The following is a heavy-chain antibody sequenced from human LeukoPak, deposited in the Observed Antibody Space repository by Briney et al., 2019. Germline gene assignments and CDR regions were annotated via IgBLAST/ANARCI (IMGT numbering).Heavy chain of an antibody. CDR1: GFTFSSYG. V-gene: IGHV3-30*02. J-gene: IGHJ4*02. Sequence: GGSLRLSCAASGFTFSSYGMHWVRQAPGKGLEWVAFIRYDGSNKYYADSVKGRFTISRDNSKNTLFLQMNSLRAEDTAVYYCAKEASRGYSFPYTPIEKPYYLDYWGQGTLVTVSS. CDR2: IRYDGSNK. CDR3: AKEASRGYSFPYTPIEKPYYLDY. D-gene: IGHD5-18*01.